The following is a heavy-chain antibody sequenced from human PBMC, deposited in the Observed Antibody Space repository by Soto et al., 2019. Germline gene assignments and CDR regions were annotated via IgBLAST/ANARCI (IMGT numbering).Heavy chain of an antibody. CDR2: IYPGGSDT. Sequence: PGESLKISCKGSGYSFTSYWIGWVRQMPGKGLEWMGIIYPGGSDTRYSPSFQGQVTISADKSISTAYLQWSSLKASDTAMYYCARKYPSGYVASPYYYYYGMDVWGQGTTVTVSS. CDR3: ARKYPSGYVASPYYYYYGMDV. J-gene: IGHJ6*02. D-gene: IGHD3-9*01. CDR1: GYSFTSYW. V-gene: IGHV5-51*01.